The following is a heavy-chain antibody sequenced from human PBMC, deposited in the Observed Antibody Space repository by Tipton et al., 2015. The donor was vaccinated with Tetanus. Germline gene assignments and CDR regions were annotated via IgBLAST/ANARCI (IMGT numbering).Heavy chain of an antibody. V-gene: IGHV4-61*08. CDR1: GAFISNSAYY. J-gene: IGHJ4*02. CDR2: VSYSGST. Sequence: TLSLTCTVSGAFISNSAYYWNWIRQPPGKGLEWIGYVSYSGSTNSNYSLKSRITISQDTSKNQFSLRLTSVTAADTAVYYCARANYDFPKKGPFDSWGQGSLVIVSS. D-gene: IGHD3-3*01. CDR3: ARANYDFPKKGPFDS.